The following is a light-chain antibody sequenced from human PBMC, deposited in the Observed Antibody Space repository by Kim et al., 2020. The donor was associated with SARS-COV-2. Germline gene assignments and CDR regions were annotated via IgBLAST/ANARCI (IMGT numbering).Light chain of an antibody. V-gene: IGKV1-33*01. CDR3: QQYGNLPPT. CDR2: DAS. J-gene: IGKJ5*01. CDR1: QDIANY. Sequence: DIQMTQSPSSLSASVGDRVTITCQASQDIANYLNWYQQKPGQAPKFLIYDASHLETGVPSRFSGSRSGTDFTFTISSLQPEDFATYYCQQYGNLPPTFGQRTRLEIK.